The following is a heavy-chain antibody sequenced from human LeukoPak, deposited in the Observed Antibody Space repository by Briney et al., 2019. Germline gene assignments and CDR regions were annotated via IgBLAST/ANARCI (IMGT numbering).Heavy chain of an antibody. CDR1: GHTFTGYS. CDR3: ASATGVEVAGTTYYYFYYMNV. D-gene: IGHD6-19*01. J-gene: IGHJ6*03. Sequence: ASVKVSCKASGHTFTGYSIQWVRQAPGQGLEWMGWINPDSGGTNYAQNFQGRVTLTRGTSNSTAYMELSRLRSDDTAVYYCASATGVEVAGTTYYYFYYMNVWGEGTTVTVSS. CDR2: INPDSGGT. V-gene: IGHV1-2*02.